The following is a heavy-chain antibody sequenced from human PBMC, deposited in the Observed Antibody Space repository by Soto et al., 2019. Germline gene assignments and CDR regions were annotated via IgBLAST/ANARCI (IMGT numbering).Heavy chain of an antibody. CDR2: IYYSGST. CDR3: ARGYGGNFDC. V-gene: IGHV4-59*01. J-gene: IGHJ4*02. Sequence: SETLSLTCTVSGGSITLYYWSWIRQPPGEGLEWIGYIYYSGSTNYNPSLKSRVTISVDTSKNQFALKLSSVTAADTAVYYGARGYGGNFDCWGQGTLVTVSS. D-gene: IGHD1-26*01. CDR1: GGSITLYY.